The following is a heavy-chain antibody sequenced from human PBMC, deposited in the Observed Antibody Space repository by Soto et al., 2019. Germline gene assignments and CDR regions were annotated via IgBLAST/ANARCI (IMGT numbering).Heavy chain of an antibody. CDR3: SRDYYGPGPD. V-gene: IGHV3-7*04. CDR2: IKEDGGKT. CDR1: GLTLSRYW. Sequence: EVQLVESGGGLVQPGGSLRLSCVGSGLTLSRYWMSWVRQAPGKGLEWVANIKEDGGKTYYVDSVKGRFTISRDNAKNSVYLQMNSLRVEDTAAYYCSRDYYGPGPDWGQGTLVIVSS. J-gene: IGHJ4*02. D-gene: IGHD3-22*01.